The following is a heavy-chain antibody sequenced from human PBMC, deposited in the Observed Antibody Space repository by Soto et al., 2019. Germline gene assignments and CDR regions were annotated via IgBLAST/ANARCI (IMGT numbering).Heavy chain of an antibody. CDR2: LSGSSDNT. CDR3: AKNGYGSDVLWWFGP. V-gene: IGHV3-23*01. Sequence: VGSLRLSCAASGFSFSSYAMSWVRQAPGKGLEWVSALSGSSDNTYYADSVKGRFTISRDNSKKTLYLQMNSLRAEDTAVYYCAKNGYGSDVLWWFGPWGQGTQVTVS. CDR1: GFSFSSYA. D-gene: IGHD5-12*01. J-gene: IGHJ5*02.